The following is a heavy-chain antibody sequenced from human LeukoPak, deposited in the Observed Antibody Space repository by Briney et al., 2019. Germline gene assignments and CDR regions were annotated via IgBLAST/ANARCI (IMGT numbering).Heavy chain of an antibody. CDR2: ISGSGGST. D-gene: IGHD3-10*01. CDR3: AKAHQLVLLWFGED. CDR1: GFTFSNYA. J-gene: IGHJ4*02. Sequence: PGGSLTLSCAASGFTFSNYAMSGVRQAPGKGLEWVSAISGSGGSTYYADSVKGRFTISRDNSKNTLYLQMNSLRAEDTAVYYCAKAHQLVLLWFGEDWGQGTLVTVSS. V-gene: IGHV3-23*01.